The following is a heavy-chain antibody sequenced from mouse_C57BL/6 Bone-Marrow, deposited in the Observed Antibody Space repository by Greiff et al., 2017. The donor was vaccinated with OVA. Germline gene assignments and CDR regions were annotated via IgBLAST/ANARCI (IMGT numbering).Heavy chain of an antibody. V-gene: IGHV5-15*01. Sequence: EVKLMESGGGLVQPGGSLKLSCAASGFTFSDYGMAWVRQAPRKGPEWVAFFSNLAYSIYYADTVTGRFPFSRETAKNTLYLEMSGVRSEDTAVYYCARRPGRYAMDYWGQGTSVTVSS. CDR3: ARRPGRYAMDY. CDR2: FSNLAYSI. D-gene: IGHD3-3*01. J-gene: IGHJ4*01. CDR1: GFTFSDYG.